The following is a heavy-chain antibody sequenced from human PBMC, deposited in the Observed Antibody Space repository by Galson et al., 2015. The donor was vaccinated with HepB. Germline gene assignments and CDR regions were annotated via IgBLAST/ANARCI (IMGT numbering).Heavy chain of an antibody. CDR1: GFTFDDYA. CDR3: AKEPTGAFDI. V-gene: IGHV3-9*01. D-gene: IGHD3-9*01. Sequence: RLSCAASGFTFDDYAMHWVRQAPGKGLEWVSGISWNSGSIGYADSVKGRFTISRDNAKNSLYLQMNSLRAEDTALYYCAKEPTGAFDIWGQGTMVTVSS. J-gene: IGHJ3*02. CDR2: ISWNSGSI.